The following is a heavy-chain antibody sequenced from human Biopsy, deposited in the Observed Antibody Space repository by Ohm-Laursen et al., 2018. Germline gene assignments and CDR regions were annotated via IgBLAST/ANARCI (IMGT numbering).Heavy chain of an antibody. CDR3: ARGDYFDSNGYFWFDP. CDR1: GGSISSGGSY. CDR2: IFNSANT. V-gene: IGHV4-31*01. J-gene: IGHJ5*02. D-gene: IGHD3-22*01. Sequence: SQTLSLTCTVSGGSISSGGSYWSWIRQRPGQGLEWIGYIFNSANTYYNPSLKNLITISGDTPKNQFSLKLNSVTAADTAVYYCARGDYFDSNGYFWFDPWGQGTLVTVSS.